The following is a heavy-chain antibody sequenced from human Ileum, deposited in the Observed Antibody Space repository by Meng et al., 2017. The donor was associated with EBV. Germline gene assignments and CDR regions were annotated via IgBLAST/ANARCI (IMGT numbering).Heavy chain of an antibody. CDR2: TSHSGST. D-gene: IGHD3-22*01. V-gene: IGHV4-4*02. Sequence: QVGVLELVPVSGKPVETLSLSVAVSGGSIRRSAWWSWVRQPPGKGLEWIGETSHSGSTNYSPSLKSRVTISLDKSKNQLSLKLNSVTAADTAVYYCASSDYYRSDYWGQGTLVTVSS. CDR1: GGSIRRSAW. CDR3: ASSDYYRSDY. J-gene: IGHJ4*02.